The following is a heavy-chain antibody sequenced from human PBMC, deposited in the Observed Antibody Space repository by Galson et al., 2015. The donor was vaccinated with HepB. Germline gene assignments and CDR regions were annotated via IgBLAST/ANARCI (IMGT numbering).Heavy chain of an antibody. D-gene: IGHD5-24*01. J-gene: IGHJ3*02. CDR3: ASVVGCRDGYNYGPCDAFDI. V-gene: IGHV3-21*01. CDR2: ISSRSSHI. CDR1: GFTFSSYS. Sequence: SLRLSCAASGFTFSSYSMNWVRQAPGKGLEWVSSISSRSSHIYYADSVKGRFTISRDNAKNSLYLQMNSLRAEDTAVYYRASVVGCRDGYNYGPCDAFDIWGQGTMVTVSS.